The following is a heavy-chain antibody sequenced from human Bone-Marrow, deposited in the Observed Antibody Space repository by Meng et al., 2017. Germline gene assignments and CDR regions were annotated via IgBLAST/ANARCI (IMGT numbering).Heavy chain of an antibody. J-gene: IGHJ5*02. D-gene: IGHD2-2*02. CDR1: GGSFSGYY. Sequence: QVQLQQWGAGLLKPSETLSLTCAVSGGSFSGYYWSWIRQPPGKGLEWIGEINHSGSTNYNPSLKSRVTISVDTSKNQFSLKLSSVTAADTAVYYCARGSGSPEYCSSTSCYSGGWFDPWGQGTLVTVSS. CDR2: INHSGST. CDR3: ARGSGSPEYCSSTSCYSGGWFDP. V-gene: IGHV4-34*01.